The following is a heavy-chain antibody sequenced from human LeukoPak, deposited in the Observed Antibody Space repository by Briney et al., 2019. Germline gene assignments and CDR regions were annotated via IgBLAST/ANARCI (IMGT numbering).Heavy chain of an antibody. CDR2: IYYSGST. J-gene: IGHJ5*02. D-gene: IGHD3-3*01. CDR3: ARLGVVSSPHNWFDP. V-gene: IGHV4-61*05. Sequence: SETLSLTCTVSGDSISSSSYYWGWIRQPPGKGLEWIGYIYYSGSTNYNPSLKSRVTISVDTSKNQFSLKLSSVTAADTAVYYCARLGVVSSPHNWFDPWGQGTLVTVSS. CDR1: GDSISSSSYY.